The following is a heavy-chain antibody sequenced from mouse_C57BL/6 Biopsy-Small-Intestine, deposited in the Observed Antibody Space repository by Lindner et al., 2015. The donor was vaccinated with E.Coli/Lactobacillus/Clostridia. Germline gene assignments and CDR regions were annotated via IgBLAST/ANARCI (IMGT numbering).Heavy chain of an antibody. CDR1: GYRFSSYR. CDR3: AREGARGFYHEGSFDH. D-gene: IGHD2-3*01. V-gene: IGHV1-20*01. CDR2: ISDYTGNT. Sequence: SVKVSCKASGYRFSSYRISWVRQAPGEGLEWMGWISDYTGNTNYAQKFQGRVTMTTDTSTSTAYMELRSLRTDDTAVYYCAREGARGFYHEGSFDHWGQGTLVTVSS. J-gene: IGHJ4*01.